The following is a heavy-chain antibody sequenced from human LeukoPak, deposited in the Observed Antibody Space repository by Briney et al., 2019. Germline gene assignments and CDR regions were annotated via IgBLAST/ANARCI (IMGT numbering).Heavy chain of an antibody. CDR3: ATDLLAGGLKTFDP. J-gene: IGHJ5*02. CDR1: GNTLSEFS. V-gene: IGHV1-24*01. Sequence: ASVKVSCKVTGNTLSEFSMHWVRQSPGKGLEWMGGFDPEVGETVYAQKFQGRVTMTEDTSTETAYMELSSLRSEDTAVYYCATDLLAGGLKTFDPWGQGTLVTVSS. CDR2: FDPEVGET.